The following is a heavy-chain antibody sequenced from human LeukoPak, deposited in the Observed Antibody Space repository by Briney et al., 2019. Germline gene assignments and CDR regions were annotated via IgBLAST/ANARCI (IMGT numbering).Heavy chain of an antibody. D-gene: IGHD3-22*01. J-gene: IGHJ4*02. CDR2: INLSGGST. CDR3: ATDLPPYDSSGYYGR. V-gene: IGHV1-46*01. CDR1: GFTFINYY. Sequence: ASVKASCKASGFTFINYYMHWVRQAPGQGLEWLGIINLSGGSTHYPQKFQGRVTMTEDTSTDTAYMELSSLRSEDTAVYYCATDLPPYDSSGYYGRWGQGTLVTVSS.